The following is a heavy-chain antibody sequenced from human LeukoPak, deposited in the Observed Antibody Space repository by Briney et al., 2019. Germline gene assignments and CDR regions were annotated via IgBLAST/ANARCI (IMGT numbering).Heavy chain of an antibody. J-gene: IGHJ5*02. CDR1: GYIFTGYY. D-gene: IGHD5-18*01. V-gene: IGHV1-2*02. CDR3: ARALPHRRLMDTTMEQHWFDP. CDR2: IDPNSGGA. Sequence: ASVKVSCKASGYIFTGYYMHWVRQAPGQGLEWMGWIDPNSGGADYAQKFQGRVTMTRDKSISTAYMALSRLRSDDTAMYYCARALPHRRLMDTTMEQHWFDPWGQGTLVTVSS.